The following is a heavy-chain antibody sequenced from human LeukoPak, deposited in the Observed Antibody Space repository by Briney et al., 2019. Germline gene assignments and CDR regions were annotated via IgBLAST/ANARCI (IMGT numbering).Heavy chain of an antibody. J-gene: IGHJ4*02. CDR2: IIPIFGTT. CDR3: ARDWGGWNQAY. Sequence: SVKVSCKASGGTFSNYAISWVRQAPGQGLEWMGGIIPIFGTTTYAQKFQGRVTITADESTSTAYMEMNSLRSEDTAVYYCARDWGGWNQAYWGQGTLVTVSS. V-gene: IGHV1-69*13. D-gene: IGHD1-1*01. CDR1: GGTFSNYA.